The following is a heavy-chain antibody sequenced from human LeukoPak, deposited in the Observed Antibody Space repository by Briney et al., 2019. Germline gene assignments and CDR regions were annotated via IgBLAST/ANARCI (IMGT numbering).Heavy chain of an antibody. CDR2: IYSGGTT. CDR3: ARTVTTNSYYYYYGMDV. CDR1: GFIVSSNY. Sequence: PGRSLRLSCAASGFIVSSNYLTWVRQAPGKGLEWVAVIYSGGTTYYADSVKGRFTISRDNSKNSLYLQMNSLRAEDTAVYYCARTVTTNSYYYYYGMDVWGQGTTVTVSS. J-gene: IGHJ6*02. D-gene: IGHD4-17*01. V-gene: IGHV3-53*01.